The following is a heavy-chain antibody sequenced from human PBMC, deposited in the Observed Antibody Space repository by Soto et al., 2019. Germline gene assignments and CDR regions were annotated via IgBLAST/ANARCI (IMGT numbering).Heavy chain of an antibody. D-gene: IGHD3-3*01. J-gene: IGHJ4*02. V-gene: IGHV1-58*01. CDR3: AAVPVLRFLKWLPAYFDY. Sequence: SVNVSCKTSGFMFTSSSVQWVRQARGQRLEWIGWLVVGSGNTHYAQHFQERVTLTRDMSTGTAYMELGSLRSEDTAVYYCAAVPVLRFLKWLPAYFDYWGQGTLVTVSS. CDR1: GFMFTSSS. CDR2: LVVGSGNT.